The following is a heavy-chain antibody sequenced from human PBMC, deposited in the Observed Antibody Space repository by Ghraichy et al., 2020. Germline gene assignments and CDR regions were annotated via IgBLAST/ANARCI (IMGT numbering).Heavy chain of an antibody. CDR1: GDSVSSNSAA. Sequence: SQTLSLTCAISGDSVSSNSAAWNWIRQSPSRGLEWLGRTYYRSKWYNDYAVSVKSRITINPDTSKNQFSLQLNSVTPEDTAVYYCARAGIAVAASGRYGMDVWGQGTTVTVSS. CDR3: ARAGIAVAASGRYGMDV. V-gene: IGHV6-1*01. CDR2: TYYRSKWYN. D-gene: IGHD6-19*01. J-gene: IGHJ6*02.